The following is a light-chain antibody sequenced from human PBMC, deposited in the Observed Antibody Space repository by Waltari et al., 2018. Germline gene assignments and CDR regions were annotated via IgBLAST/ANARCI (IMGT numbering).Light chain of an antibody. CDR2: KDI. Sequence: SYELTQPPSVSVSPGQTAGITCSGDALPKQYAYWYQQKPGQAPVLVLYKDIERPSGVPERFSGSSAGTTVTLTIRVVQAEDEADYYCQSADREDTYVVFGGGTKLTVL. CDR3: QSADREDTYVV. CDR1: ALPKQY. J-gene: IGLJ2*01. V-gene: IGLV3-25*03.